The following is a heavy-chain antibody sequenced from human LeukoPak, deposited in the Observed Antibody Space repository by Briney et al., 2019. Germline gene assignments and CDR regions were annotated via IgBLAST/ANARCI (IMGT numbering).Heavy chain of an antibody. CDR1: GYTFTSYD. J-gene: IGHJ5*02. CDR3: ARWGSSGWFEKYNWFDP. CDR2: MNPNSGNT. D-gene: IGHD6-19*01. Sequence: ASVKVSCKASGYTFTSYDINWVRQATGQGLEWMGWMNPNSGNTGYAQKLQGRVTMTTDTSTSTAYMELRSLRSDDTAVYYCARWGSSGWFEKYNWFDPWGQGTLVTVSS. V-gene: IGHV1-8*01.